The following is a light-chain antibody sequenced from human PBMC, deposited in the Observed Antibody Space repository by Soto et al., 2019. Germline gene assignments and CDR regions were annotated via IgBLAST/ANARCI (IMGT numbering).Light chain of an antibody. CDR3: LSYADTAYV. Sequence: QSTLAEPRSAGGYPGQSVTISCAGTSSDVGGYNYVSWYQQYPGKVPKLMIYEVSERPSGVPDRFSGSKSGNTAFLTVSGLQAEDEADYYCLSYADTAYVFGTGTKVTVL. CDR1: SSDVGGYNY. J-gene: IGLJ1*01. CDR2: EVS. V-gene: IGLV2-8*01.